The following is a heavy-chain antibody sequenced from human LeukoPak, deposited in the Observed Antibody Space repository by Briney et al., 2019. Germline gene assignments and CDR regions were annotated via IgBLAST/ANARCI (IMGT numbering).Heavy chain of an antibody. J-gene: IGHJ6*02. CDR2: ISSSGSTI. CDR1: GFTFSDYY. D-gene: IGHD4-23*01. Sequence: GGSLRPSCAASGFTFSDYYMSWIRQAPGKGLEWVSYISSSGSTIYYADSVKGRFTISRDNAKNSLYLQTNSLRAEDTAVYYCARDFDGGYYYYYGMDVWGQGTTVTVSS. V-gene: IGHV3-11*04. CDR3: ARDFDGGYYYYYGMDV.